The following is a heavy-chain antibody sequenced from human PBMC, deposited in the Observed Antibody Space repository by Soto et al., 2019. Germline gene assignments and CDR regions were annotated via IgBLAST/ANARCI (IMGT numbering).Heavy chain of an antibody. CDR1: GFTFSSYG. CDR2: ISYDGSNK. V-gene: IGHV3-30*18. J-gene: IGHJ6*02. Sequence: PGGTLRLSCAASGFTFSSYGMHWVRQAPGKGLEWVAVISYDGSNKYYADSVKGRFTISRDNSNNTLYLQMNSLRAEDTAVYYCAKSNRQAQSPSVDYYYGMDVWVQGTTVTVSS. D-gene: IGHD3-16*02. CDR3: AKSNRQAQSPSVDYYYGMDV.